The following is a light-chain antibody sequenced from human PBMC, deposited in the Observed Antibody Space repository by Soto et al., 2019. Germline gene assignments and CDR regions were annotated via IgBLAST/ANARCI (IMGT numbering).Light chain of an antibody. CDR2: GAS. Sequence: PGERVTLSCRASQDIRSSLAWYQQKPGQAPRLLIYGASIGATGVPATFSGSGSGTEFTLSISSLQSEHLGVYYCQQDSSWPLTFGGGTKVDIK. CDR1: QDIRSS. J-gene: IGKJ4*01. V-gene: IGKV3-15*01. CDR3: QQDSSWPLT.